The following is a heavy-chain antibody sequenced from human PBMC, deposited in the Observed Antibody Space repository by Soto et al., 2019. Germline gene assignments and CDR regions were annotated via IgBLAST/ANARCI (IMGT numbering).Heavy chain of an antibody. CDR3: ARGVVVITGGVDS. Sequence: SETLSLTCTVSGGSISSGDYYWSWIRQPPGKGLEWIGYIYYSGSTYYHPSLKRRVTISVDTSKNQFSLKLSSVTAADTAVYYCARGVVVITGGVDSWGQGTLVTVSS. D-gene: IGHD3-22*01. V-gene: IGHV4-30-4*01. J-gene: IGHJ4*02. CDR1: GGSISSGDYY. CDR2: IYYSGST.